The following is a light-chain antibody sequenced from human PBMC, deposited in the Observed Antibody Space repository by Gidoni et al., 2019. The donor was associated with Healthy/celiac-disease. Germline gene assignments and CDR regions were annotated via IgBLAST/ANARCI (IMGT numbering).Light chain of an antibody. CDR3: QQSYSTHKT. V-gene: IGKV1-39*01. Sequence: DIQIPQSPSSLSASVGDSFTITCRASKTISSYLNWYQQKTGKAPKLLIYAAASMQSGVPSRFSGSGSGTDFTITISSLQPEDYATYYCQQSYSTHKTFGQXTKVEIK. J-gene: IGKJ1*01. CDR1: KTISSY. CDR2: AAA.